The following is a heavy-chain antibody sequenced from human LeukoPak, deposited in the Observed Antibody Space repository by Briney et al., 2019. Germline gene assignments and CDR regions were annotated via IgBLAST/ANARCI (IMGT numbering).Heavy chain of an antibody. V-gene: IGHV4-30-2*06. CDR3: AREHIEGAFDI. Sequence: PSETLSLTCAVSGGSISSGGYSWSWIRQSPGKGQEWIGYIYHSGSTYYNPSLKSRVTISVDRSKNQFSLKLSSVTAADTAVYYCAREHIEGAFDIWGQGTMVTVSS. CDR1: GGSISSGGYS. J-gene: IGHJ3*02. CDR2: IYHSGST.